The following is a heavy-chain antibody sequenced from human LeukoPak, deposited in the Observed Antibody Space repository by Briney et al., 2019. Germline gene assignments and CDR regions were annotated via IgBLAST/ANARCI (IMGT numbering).Heavy chain of an antibody. CDR1: GYTFTSYY. J-gene: IGHJ5*02. CDR2: INPSGGST. D-gene: IGHD2/OR15-2a*01. Sequence: ASVKVSCKASGYTFTSYYMHRVRQAPGQGLEWMRIINPSGGSTNYAQKFQGRVTMTRDTSTSTVYMELSSLRSEDTAVYYCARGTGGFLDPWGQGTLVTVSS. V-gene: IGHV1-46*01. CDR3: ARGTGGFLDP.